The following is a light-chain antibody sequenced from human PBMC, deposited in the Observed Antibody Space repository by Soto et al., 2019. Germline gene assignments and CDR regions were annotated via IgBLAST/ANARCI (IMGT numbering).Light chain of an antibody. CDR1: QSLLHSDGKTY. Sequence: DIVMTQTPLSLSVTPGQPASISFKASQSLLHSDGKTYLYWYLQKPGQPPQLLIYEVSNRFSGVPDRFSGSGSGTDFALTISSLEPEDFAVYYCQQRTTSITFGQGTRLENK. J-gene: IGKJ5*01. CDR2: EVS. V-gene: IGKV2D-29*01. CDR3: QQRTTSIT.